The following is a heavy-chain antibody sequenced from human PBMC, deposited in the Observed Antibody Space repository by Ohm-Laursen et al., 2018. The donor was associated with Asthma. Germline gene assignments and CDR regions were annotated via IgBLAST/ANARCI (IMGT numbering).Heavy chain of an antibody. D-gene: IGHD2-2*01. Sequence: SLRLSCTASGFTFSHYGIHWVRQAPGKGLEWVTFISYDGNNENYLDSVKGRFTISRDNSKNTVYLQMSSLRPEDTAVCYCAKPSIPLRHCSSTSCPYWYFDLWGRGTLVTVSS. CDR3: AKPSIPLRHCSSTSCPYWYFDL. CDR2: ISYDGNNE. CDR1: GFTFSHYG. V-gene: IGHV3-30*18. J-gene: IGHJ2*01.